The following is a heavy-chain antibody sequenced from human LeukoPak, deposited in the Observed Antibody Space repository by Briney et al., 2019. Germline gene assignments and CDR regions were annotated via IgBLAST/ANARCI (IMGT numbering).Heavy chain of an antibody. CDR1: GYSISSGYY. CDR2: IYHSGST. J-gene: IGHJ4*02. CDR3: AREQYSYGPKDY. Sequence: SETLSLTCTVSGYSISSGYYWGWIRQPPGKGLGWIGYIYHSGSTYYNPSLKSRVTISVDTSKNQFSLKLSSVTPADTAVYYCAREQYSYGPKDYWGQGTLVTVSS. D-gene: IGHD5-18*01. V-gene: IGHV4-38-2*02.